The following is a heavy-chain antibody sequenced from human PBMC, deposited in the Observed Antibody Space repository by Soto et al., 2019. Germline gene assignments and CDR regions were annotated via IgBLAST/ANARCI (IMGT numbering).Heavy chain of an antibody. CDR2: ISSSSSYT. V-gene: IGHV3-11*06. D-gene: IGHD4-17*01. J-gene: IGHJ4*02. Sequence: QVQLVESGGGLVKPGGSLRLSCAASGFTFSDYYMSWIRQAPGKGLEWVSYISSSSSYTNYADSVKGRFTISRDNAKNSLYLQMNSVRAEDTAVYYCARVVATVTTFYFDYWGQGTLVTVSS. CDR1: GFTFSDYY. CDR3: ARVVATVTTFYFDY.